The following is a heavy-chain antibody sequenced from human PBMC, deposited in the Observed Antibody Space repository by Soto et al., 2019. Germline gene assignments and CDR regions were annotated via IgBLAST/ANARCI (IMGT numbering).Heavy chain of an antibody. J-gene: IGHJ3*02. CDR2: ISSSGDST. Sequence: GGSLRLSCAASGFIFSTYAMNWVRQTPGKGLEWVSAISSSGDSTYYAESVRGRFTISRDNSINTLYLQMSRLRTEDTAVYYCAHPRGYGVFDAVDIWGQGTMVTVSS. CDR3: AHPRGYGVFDAVDI. V-gene: IGHV3-23*01. CDR1: GFIFSTYA. D-gene: IGHD4-17*01.